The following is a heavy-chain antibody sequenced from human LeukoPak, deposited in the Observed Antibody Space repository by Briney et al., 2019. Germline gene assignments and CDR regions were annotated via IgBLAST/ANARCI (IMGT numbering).Heavy chain of an antibody. V-gene: IGHV1-69*04. CDR1: GGTFSSYA. CDR2: IIPILGIA. J-gene: IGHJ4*02. CDR3: ARERISTPDYGDYAVDY. Sequence: SVKVSCKASGGTFSSYAISWVRPAPGQGLEWMGRIIPILGIANYAQKFQGRVTITADKSTSTAYMELSSLRSEDTAVYYCARERISTPDYGDYAVDYWGQGTLVTVSS. D-gene: IGHD4-17*01.